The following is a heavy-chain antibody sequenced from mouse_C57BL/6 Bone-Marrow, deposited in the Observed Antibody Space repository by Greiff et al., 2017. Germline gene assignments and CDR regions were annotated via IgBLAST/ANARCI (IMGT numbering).Heavy chain of an antibody. D-gene: IGHD2-5*01. V-gene: IGHV1-55*01. CDR1: GYTFTSYW. CDR3: ARPYYSNYWYVDV. Sequence: VQLQQPGAELVKPGASVKMSCKASGYTFTSYWITWVKQRPGQGLEWIGDIYPGSGSTNYNEKFKSKATLTVDTSSITAYMQLSRLTSEDSAVYDCARPYYSNYWYVDVWGTGTTVTVAS. CDR2: IYPGSGST. J-gene: IGHJ1*03.